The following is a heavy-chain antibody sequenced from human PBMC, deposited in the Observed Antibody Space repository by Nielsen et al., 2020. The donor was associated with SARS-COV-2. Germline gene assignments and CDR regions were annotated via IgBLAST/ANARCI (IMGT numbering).Heavy chain of an antibody. Sequence: ESLKISCAAFGFTFSGSAMHWVRQASGKGLEWVGRIRSKANSYATAYAASVKGRFTISRDDSKNTAYLQMNSLKTEDPAVYYCTRQLRVVGATRDWYFDLWGRGTLVTVSS. CDR2: IRSKANSYAT. V-gene: IGHV3-73*01. J-gene: IGHJ2*01. CDR1: GFTFSGSA. D-gene: IGHD1-26*01. CDR3: TRQLRVVGATRDWYFDL.